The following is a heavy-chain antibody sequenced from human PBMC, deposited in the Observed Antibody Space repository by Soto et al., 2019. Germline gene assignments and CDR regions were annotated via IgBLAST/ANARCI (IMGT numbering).Heavy chain of an antibody. J-gene: IGHJ5*02. CDR1: GDSVSSYY. CDR3: ARDGGITMVRGVMQWFDP. CDR2: IYYSGST. V-gene: IGHV4-59*02. Sequence: PSETLSLTCTVSGDSVSSYYWSWIRQPPGKGLEWIGYIYYSGSTNYNPSLKSRVTISVDTSKNQFSLKLSSVTAADTAVYYCARDGGITMVRGVMQWFDPWGQGTLVTVSS. D-gene: IGHD3-10*01.